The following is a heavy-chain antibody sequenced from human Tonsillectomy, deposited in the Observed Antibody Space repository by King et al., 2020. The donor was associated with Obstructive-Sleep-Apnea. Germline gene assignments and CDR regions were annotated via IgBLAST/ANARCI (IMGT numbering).Heavy chain of an antibody. Sequence: QLVQSGAEVKKPGASVRVSCKASGYTFTSYDINWVRQATGQGLEWMGWMNPNSGNTGFAQKVQGRVTMTRNTSITTAFMELSSLRSEDTAVYFCARAGLHYFGMDVWGQGTTVTVSS. V-gene: IGHV1-8*01. CDR1: GYTFTSYD. J-gene: IGHJ6*02. D-gene: IGHD3/OR15-3a*01. CDR3: ARAGLHYFGMDV. CDR2: MNPNSGNT.